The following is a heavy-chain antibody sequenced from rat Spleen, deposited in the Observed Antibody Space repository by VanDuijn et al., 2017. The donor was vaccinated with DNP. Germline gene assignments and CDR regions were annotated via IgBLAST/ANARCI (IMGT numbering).Heavy chain of an antibody. Sequence: EVQLVESGGGLVQPGNSLKLSCAASGFTFSDYYMAWVRQAPTKGLEWVAYISYDGGSTDYGDSVKGRFTISRDNAKSTLYLQMESLRSEDTATYYCARHGRRVFDYWGQGVMVTVSS. CDR2: ISYDGGST. D-gene: IGHD1-11*01. CDR3: ARHGRRVFDY. J-gene: IGHJ2*01. CDR1: GFTFSDYY. V-gene: IGHV5-22*01.